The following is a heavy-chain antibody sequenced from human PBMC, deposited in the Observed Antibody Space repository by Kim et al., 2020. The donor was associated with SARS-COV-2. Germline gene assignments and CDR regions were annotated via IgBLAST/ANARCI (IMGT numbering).Heavy chain of an antibody. Sequence: PSLKSRVTISVDTSKNQFSLKLSAVTAADTAVYYCARERWELAMGGYFDYWGQGTLVTVSS. J-gene: IGHJ4*02. V-gene: IGHV4-39*07. CDR3: ARERWELAMGGYFDY. D-gene: IGHD1-26*01.